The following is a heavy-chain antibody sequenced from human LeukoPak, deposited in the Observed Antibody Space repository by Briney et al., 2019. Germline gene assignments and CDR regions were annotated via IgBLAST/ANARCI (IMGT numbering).Heavy chain of an antibody. CDR2: IYYSGST. J-gene: IGHJ6*02. CDR3: ARDGITMVRGSWDV. Sequence: SETLSLTCTVSGGSISSYYWSWIRQPPRKGLEWIGYIYYSGSTNYNPSLKSRVTISVDTSKNQFSLKLSSVTAADTAVYYCARDGITMVRGSWDVWGQGTTVTVSS. CDR1: GGSISSYY. D-gene: IGHD3-10*01. V-gene: IGHV4-59*01.